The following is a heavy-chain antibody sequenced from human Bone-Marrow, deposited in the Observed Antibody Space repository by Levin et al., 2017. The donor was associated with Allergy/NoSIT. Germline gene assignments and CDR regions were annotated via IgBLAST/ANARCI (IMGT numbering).Heavy chain of an antibody. D-gene: IGHD1-26*01. CDR1: GFTFSNAW. CDR3: TAPQYSGTYYPYYFDY. Sequence: RPGGSLRLSCAASGFTFSNAWMSWVRQAPGKGLEWLALIKSKTNGEATEYGATAKGRFTISRDDSKTTLYLQMHNLKTEDTAVYYCTAPQYSGTYYPYYFDYWGQGTQVTVSS. J-gene: IGHJ4*02. V-gene: IGHV3-15*01. CDR2: IKSKTNGEAT.